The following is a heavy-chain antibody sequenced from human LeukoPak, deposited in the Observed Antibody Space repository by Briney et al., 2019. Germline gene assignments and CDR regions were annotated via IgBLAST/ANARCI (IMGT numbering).Heavy chain of an antibody. V-gene: IGHV3-20*04. Sequence: PGGSLRLSCAASGFTFDDYGMSWVRQAPGKGLEWVSGINWNGGSTGYADSVKGRFTISRDNAKNSLFLQMYSLRAEDTAVYFCAREDGYCSGGNCYSYFDSWGQGTLVTVSS. J-gene: IGHJ4*02. CDR3: AREDGYCSGGNCYSYFDS. D-gene: IGHD2-15*01. CDR1: GFTFDDYG. CDR2: INWNGGST.